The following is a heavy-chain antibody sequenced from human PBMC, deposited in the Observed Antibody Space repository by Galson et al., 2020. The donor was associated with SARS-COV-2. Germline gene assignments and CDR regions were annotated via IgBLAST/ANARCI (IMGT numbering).Heavy chain of an antibody. CDR3: AKVFNPWGDYYDSSGYYYDY. J-gene: IGHJ4*02. CDR2: ISGSGGST. Sequence: PGGSLRLSCAASGFTFSSYAMSWVRQAPGKGLEWVSAISGSGGSTYYADSVKGRFTISRDNSKNTLYLQMNSLRAEDTAVYYCAKVFNPWGDYYDSSGYYYDYWGQGTLVTVSS. V-gene: IGHV3-23*01. D-gene: IGHD3-22*01. CDR1: GFTFSSYA.